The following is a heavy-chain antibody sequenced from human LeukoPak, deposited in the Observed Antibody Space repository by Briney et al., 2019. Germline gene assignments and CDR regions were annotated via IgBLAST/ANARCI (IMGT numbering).Heavy chain of an antibody. J-gene: IGHJ4*02. D-gene: IGHD5-12*01. CDR3: ARSAAAGRIVATFAY. CDR1: ACTFSSLV. Sequence: GGTLRLSCAASACTFSSLVMSGVRQAPARGGEWVSVISSTGGTAYYADSVKGRLTISRDNSKNTLYLQMNSLRAEDTAVYYCARSAAAGRIVATFAYWGQGTLVIVSS. CDR2: ISSTGGTA. V-gene: IGHV3-23*01.